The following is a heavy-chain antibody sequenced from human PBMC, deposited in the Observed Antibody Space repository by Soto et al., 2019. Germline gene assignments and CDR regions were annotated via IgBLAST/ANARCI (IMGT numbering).Heavy chain of an antibody. CDR1: GFTFSSYA. CDR2: ISGSGGST. V-gene: IGHV3-23*01. J-gene: IGHJ4*02. Sequence: GGSLRLSCAASGFTFSSYAMSWVRQAPGKGLEWVSAISGSGGSTYYADSVKGRFTISRDNSKNTLYLQMNSLRAEDTAVYYCEKDWLIAAAGTNFDYWGQGTPAPVYS. D-gene: IGHD6-13*01. CDR3: EKDWLIAAAGTNFDY.